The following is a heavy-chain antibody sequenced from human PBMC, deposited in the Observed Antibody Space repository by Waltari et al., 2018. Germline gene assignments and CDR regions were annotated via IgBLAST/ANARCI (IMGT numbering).Heavy chain of an antibody. CDR3: AGGRRWLQLLY. D-gene: IGHD5-18*01. CDR1: GGSFSSYV. Sequence: QVQLQQWGTGLLKPSETLSLTCAVYGGSFSSYVWIWIRQPPGKGLEWIGEINHSGGSNYNPSLKNRVNISVDMAKNQFSLKLTSVTAADTAVYYCAGGRRWLQLLYWGQGTLVSVSS. CDR2: INHSGGS. J-gene: IGHJ4*02. V-gene: IGHV4-34*01.